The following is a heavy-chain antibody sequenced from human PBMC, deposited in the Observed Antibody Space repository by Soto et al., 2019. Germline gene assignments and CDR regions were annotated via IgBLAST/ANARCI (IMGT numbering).Heavy chain of an antibody. CDR1: GFTFSNAW. Sequence: EVQLVESGGGLVKPGGSLRLSCAASGFTFSNAWMNWVRQAPGMGLEWVGRIKSKTEGETTDYPAPVKDRFTISRDDSKDMLYLQMNSLKTEDTAVYYCTTLHYYLGGLGLDYWGQGTVVTVSS. V-gene: IGHV3-15*01. CDR3: TTLHYYLGGLGLDY. CDR2: IKSKTEGETT. J-gene: IGHJ4*02. D-gene: IGHD3-10*01.